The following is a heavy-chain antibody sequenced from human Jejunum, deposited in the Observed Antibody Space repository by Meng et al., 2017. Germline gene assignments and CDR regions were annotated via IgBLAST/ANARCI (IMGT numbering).Heavy chain of an antibody. CDR3: VRRRSGASSLFDL. D-gene: IGHD2-15*01. J-gene: IGHJ5*02. V-gene: IGHV4-34*01. CDR2: IHFSGTT. CDR1: GGSLTGYY. Sequence: QVQPEEVGAGLLKSSEALSLTCAVYGGSLTGYYWSWIRQAPEKGLEYIGDIHFSGTTTYMPSLRSRLTLSVDTSNNHFSLKLNSVTAADTATYYCVRRRSGASSLFDLWGPGTLVTVSS.